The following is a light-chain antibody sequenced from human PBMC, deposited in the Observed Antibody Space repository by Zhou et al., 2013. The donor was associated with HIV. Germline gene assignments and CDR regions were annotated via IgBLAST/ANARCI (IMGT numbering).Light chain of an antibody. J-gene: IGKJ1*01. CDR2: KAS. CDR3: QQYNNWPPWT. CDR1: QDISTW. Sequence: DFQMTQSPSSVSASVGDRVVITCRASQDISTWLAWYQQKPGKGPRLLIYKASTLESGVPSRFSGSGSGTEFTLTISSLQSEDFAVYYCQQYNNWPPWTFGQGTKVEIK. V-gene: IGKV1-12*01.